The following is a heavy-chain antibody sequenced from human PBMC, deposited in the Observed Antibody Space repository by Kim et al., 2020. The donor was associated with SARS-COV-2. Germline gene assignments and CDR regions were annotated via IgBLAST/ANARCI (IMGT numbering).Heavy chain of an antibody. Sequence: GGSLRLSCAASGFTFSSYGMHWVRQAPGKGLEWVAVIWYVGSNTYYADSVKGRFTISRDNSKNTLYLQMNSLRAEDTAVYYCARDLKYYDILTGYYPPEGVYYYYGMDVWGQGTTVTVSS. CDR2: IWYVGSNT. D-gene: IGHD3-9*01. CDR3: ARDLKYYDILTGYYPPEGVYYYYGMDV. V-gene: IGHV3-33*01. CDR1: GFTFSSYG. J-gene: IGHJ6*02.